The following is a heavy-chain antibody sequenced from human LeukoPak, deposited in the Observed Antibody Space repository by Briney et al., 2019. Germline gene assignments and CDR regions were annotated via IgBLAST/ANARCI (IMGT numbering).Heavy chain of an antibody. J-gene: IGHJ6*02. CDR1: GFTFDDYA. CDR3: AKGNRDSSGFYYYYGMDV. V-gene: IGHV3-9*01. Sequence: PGGSLRLSCAASGFTFDDYAMFWVRQAPGKGLEGVSGISWNSKNIGYAASVKGRFTISRDNAKNSLYLQMNSLRAEDTAFYYCAKGNRDSSGFYYYYGMDVWGQGTTVTVSS. D-gene: IGHD3-22*01. CDR2: ISWNSKNI.